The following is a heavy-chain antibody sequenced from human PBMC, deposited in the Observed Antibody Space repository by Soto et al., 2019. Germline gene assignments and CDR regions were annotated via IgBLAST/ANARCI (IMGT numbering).Heavy chain of an antibody. J-gene: IGHJ4*02. CDR2: IKSKRDGGTT. CDR1: GFMFSSAW. V-gene: IGHV3-15*02. Sequence: HLVESGGALVQPGGYLRLSCAASGFMFSSAWMSWVRQAPGKGLEWVGRIKSKRDGGTTDYAPPVKGRFVISRDDSKNTLYLQMNRLKSDDTAVYYCVEGWNDFWGQGTLVAVSS. CDR3: VEGWNDF. D-gene: IGHD1-1*01.